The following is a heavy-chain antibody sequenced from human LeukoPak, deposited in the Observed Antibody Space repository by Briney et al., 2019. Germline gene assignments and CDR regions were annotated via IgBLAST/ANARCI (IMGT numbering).Heavy chain of an antibody. D-gene: IGHD6-13*01. CDR2: VSYDGSNK. Sequence: GGSLRLSCAASGFTFSSYTMSWVRQAPGKGLEWVAVVSYDGSNKYYADSVKGRFTISRDNSKNTLYLQMNSLRAEDTAVYYCARDVSSSWYYFDYWGQGTLVTVSS. V-gene: IGHV3-30-3*01. CDR1: GFTFSSYT. CDR3: ARDVSSSWYYFDY. J-gene: IGHJ4*02.